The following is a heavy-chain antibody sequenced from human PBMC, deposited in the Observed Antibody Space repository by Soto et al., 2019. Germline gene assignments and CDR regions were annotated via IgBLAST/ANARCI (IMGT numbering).Heavy chain of an antibody. Sequence: QVQLVQCEAEVKKPGASVKVSCKASGYSFITYGISWVRQAPGQGLEWMGWISTYNGNTNYAQKLQGRITMTTDTSTTTGYMELRSLRSDDTAVYYCARDRPTSSIRARDYYYAMDVWGQGTTVTVSS. CDR1: GYSFITYG. D-gene: IGHD6-6*01. CDR2: ISTYNGNT. V-gene: IGHV1-18*01. J-gene: IGHJ6*02. CDR3: ARDRPTSSIRARDYYYAMDV.